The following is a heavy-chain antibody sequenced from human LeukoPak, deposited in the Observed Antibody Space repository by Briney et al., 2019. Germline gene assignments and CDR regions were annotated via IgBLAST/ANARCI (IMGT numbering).Heavy chain of an antibody. D-gene: IGHD2-21*02. J-gene: IGHJ4*02. CDR3: ARYGLTAALDF. V-gene: IGHV3-7*01. CDR2: IKPDGSEK. CDR1: GFTFSSSW. Sequence: PGGSLRLSCAASGFTFSSSWMGWVRQAPGKGLEWVANIKPDGSEKFHVDSVKGRFTLSRDNSKSSLSLQRNSLRAEDTAVYYCARYGLTAALDFWGQGTLVTVSS.